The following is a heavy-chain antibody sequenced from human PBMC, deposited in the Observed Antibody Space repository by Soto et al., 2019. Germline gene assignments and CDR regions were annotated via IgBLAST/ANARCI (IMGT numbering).Heavy chain of an antibody. CDR3: ARDDRSWFDY. V-gene: IGHV3-30-3*01. J-gene: IGHJ4*02. Sequence: QVQLVESGGGVVQPGRSLRLSCAASGFTFSSYAMHWVRQAPGNGLEWVAVISYDGSNKYYADSVKGRFTISRDNSKNTLYLQMNSLRAEDTAVYYCARDDRSWFDYWGQGTLVTVSS. CDR1: GFTFSSYA. CDR2: ISYDGSNK. D-gene: IGHD6-13*01.